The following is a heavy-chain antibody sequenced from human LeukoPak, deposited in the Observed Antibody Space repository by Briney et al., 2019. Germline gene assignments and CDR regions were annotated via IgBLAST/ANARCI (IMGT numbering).Heavy chain of an antibody. CDR3: ARTQQLVQFYYYYMDV. CDR1: GGSISSYY. V-gene: IGHV4-59*12. D-gene: IGHD6-13*01. J-gene: IGHJ6*03. Sequence: SETLSLTCTDSGGSISSYYWSWIRQPPGKGLEWIGTIYYSGSTYYSPSLKSRVTISVDTSKNQFSLKLSSVTAADTAVYYCARTQQLVQFYYYYMDVWGKGTTVTVSS. CDR2: IYYSGST.